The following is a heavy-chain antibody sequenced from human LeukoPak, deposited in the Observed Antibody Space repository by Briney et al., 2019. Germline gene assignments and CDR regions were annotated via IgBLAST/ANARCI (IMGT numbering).Heavy chain of an antibody. CDR3: AKGTTGTTKNFDY. J-gene: IGHJ4*02. D-gene: IGHD1-1*01. V-gene: IGHV3-23*01. CDR1: GFTFSSYA. Sequence: GGSLRLSCAASGFTFSSYAMSWVRQAPGKGLEWVSAISGSGGSTYCADSVKGRFTISRDNSKNTLYLQMNSLRAEDTAVYYCAKGTTGTTKNFDYWGQGTLVTVSS. CDR2: ISGSGGST.